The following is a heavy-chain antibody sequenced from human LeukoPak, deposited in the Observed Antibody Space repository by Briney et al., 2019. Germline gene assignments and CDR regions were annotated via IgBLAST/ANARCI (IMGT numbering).Heavy chain of an antibody. J-gene: IGHJ6*02. CDR3: AREYGMDV. CDR2: INPNSGGT. V-gene: IGHV1-2*02. CDR1: GYIFTGNY. Sequence: VASVKVSCKASGYIFTGNYLHWVRQAPGQGLEWMGRINPNSGGTNYAQKLQGRVTMTTDTSTSTVYMELRSLRSDDTAVCYCAREYGMDVWGQGTTVTVSS.